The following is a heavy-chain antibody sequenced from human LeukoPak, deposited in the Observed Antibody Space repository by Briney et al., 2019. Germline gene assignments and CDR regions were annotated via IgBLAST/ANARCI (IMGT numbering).Heavy chain of an antibody. D-gene: IGHD3-10*01. CDR3: ARLMPSITRGGYNWFDP. V-gene: IGHV1-2*02. CDR2: INPNSGGT. CDR1: GYTFTGYY. J-gene: IGHJ5*02. Sequence: GASVKVSCKASGYTFTGYYMHWVRQAPGQGLEWMGWINPNSGGTNYAQKFQGRVTMTRDTSISTAYMELSRLRSDDTAVYYCARLMPSITRGGYNWFDPWGQGTLVTVSS.